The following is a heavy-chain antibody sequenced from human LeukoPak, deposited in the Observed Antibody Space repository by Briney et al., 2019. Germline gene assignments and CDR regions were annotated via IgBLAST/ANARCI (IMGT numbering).Heavy chain of an antibody. CDR1: GGTFSSYA. CDR2: ISAYNGNT. CDR3: ARGEATIGPQSWYFDY. Sequence: ASVKVSCKASGGTFSSYAISWVRQAPGQGLEWMGWISAYNGNTNYAQKLQGRVTMTTDTSTSTAYMELRSLRSDDTAVYYCARGEATIGPQSWYFDYWGQGTLVTVSS. J-gene: IGHJ4*02. D-gene: IGHD5-12*01. V-gene: IGHV1-18*01.